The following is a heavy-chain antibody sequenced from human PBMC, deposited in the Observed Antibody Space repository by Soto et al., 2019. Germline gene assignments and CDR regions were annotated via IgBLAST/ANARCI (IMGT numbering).Heavy chain of an antibody. Sequence: ASVKVSCKASGYTFTSYPMHWVRQAPGQRLEWMGWINVGNSNTKYSQKFQGRVTISRDTSASTAYMELSSLRSDDTAVYYCARALDIGKTSKDNWFDPWGQGTLVTVSS. J-gene: IGHJ5*02. D-gene: IGHD2-2*03. V-gene: IGHV1-3*01. CDR2: INVGNSNT. CDR3: ARALDIGKTSKDNWFDP. CDR1: GYTFTSYP.